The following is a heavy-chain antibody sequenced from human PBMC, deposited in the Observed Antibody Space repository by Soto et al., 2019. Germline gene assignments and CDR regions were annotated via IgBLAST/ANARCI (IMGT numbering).Heavy chain of an antibody. V-gene: IGHV3-66*04. CDR2: IYARGDT. Sequence: GGSLRLSCAASGFTVSNNYMTWVRQAPGKGLEWVSIIYARGDTYYAGSVKGRFTISRDNSDNTLYLKMNSLRAADTAVYYCARHEAGYYDFWSGSNNNWFDPWGQGTLVTVSS. CDR3: ARHEAGYYDFWSGSNNNWFDP. CDR1: GFTVSNNY. D-gene: IGHD3-3*01. J-gene: IGHJ5*02.